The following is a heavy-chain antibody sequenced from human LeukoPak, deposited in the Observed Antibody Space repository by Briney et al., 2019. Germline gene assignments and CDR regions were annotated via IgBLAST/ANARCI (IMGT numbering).Heavy chain of an antibody. V-gene: IGHV3-23*01. CDR3: AKGRGSGTWAKDY. CDR1: GFTFSSYW. CDR2: IGGRGDAS. J-gene: IGHJ4*02. Sequence: PGGSLRLSCAASGFTFSSYWMHWVRQAPGKGLEWVSLIGGRGDASYYADSVKGRFTISRDNSKNTLFLQMSSLRAEDTAVYYCAKGRGSGTWAKDYWGQGTLVTVSS. D-gene: IGHD3-16*01.